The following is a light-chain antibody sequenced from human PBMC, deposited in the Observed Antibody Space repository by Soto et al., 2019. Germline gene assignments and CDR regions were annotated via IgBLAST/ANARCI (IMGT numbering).Light chain of an antibody. J-gene: IGKJ4*01. CDR2: LGS. Sequence: EIVLTQSPLSLPVTPGEPASISCRSSQNILHSNGYNYLNWYLQKPGQSPQLLIYLGSNRASGVPDRFSGSGSGTDFTLTINRVEAEDVGLYFRAQGLANPFTFGGGTKVEIK. CDR1: QNILHSNGYNY. CDR3: AQGLANPFT. V-gene: IGKV2-28*01.